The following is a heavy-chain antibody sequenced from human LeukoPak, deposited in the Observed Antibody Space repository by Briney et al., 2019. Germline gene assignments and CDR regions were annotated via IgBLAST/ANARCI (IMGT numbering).Heavy chain of an antibody. CDR3: AREPSGGWTGTSF. CDR1: GGSISSYY. V-gene: IGHV4-4*09. CDR2: IYTSGST. Sequence: PSETLSLTCTVSGGSISSYYWSWIRQPPGKGLEWIGYIYTSGSTNYNPSLKSRVTISVDTSKNQFSLKLSSVTAADTAVYYCAREPSGGWTGTSFWGQGTLVTVSS. J-gene: IGHJ4*02. D-gene: IGHD6-19*01.